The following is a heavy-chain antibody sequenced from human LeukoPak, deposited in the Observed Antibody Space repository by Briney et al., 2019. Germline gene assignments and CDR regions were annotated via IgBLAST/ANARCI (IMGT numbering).Heavy chain of an antibody. CDR2: IYYSGST. J-gene: IGHJ6*03. Sequence: SQTLSLTCTVSGGSISSGGYYWSWIRQPPGKGLEWIGYIYYSGSTNYNPSLKSRVTISVDTSKNQFSLKLSSVTAADTAVYYCARVPKGYYYYYYMDVWGKGTTVTVSS. V-gene: IGHV4-61*08. CDR1: GGSISSGGYY. CDR3: ARVPKGYYYYYYMDV.